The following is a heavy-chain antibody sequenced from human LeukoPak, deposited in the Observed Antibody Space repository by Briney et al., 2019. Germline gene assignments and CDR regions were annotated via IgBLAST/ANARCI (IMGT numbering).Heavy chain of an antibody. D-gene: IGHD3-22*01. CDR3: TRPISSSYYPFDS. V-gene: IGHV4-39*01. CDR2: IYYSGST. Sequence: SETLSLTCTVSGGSISSSSYYWGWIRQPPGKGLEWIGSIYYSGSTYYNPSLKSRVTISVDTSKNQFSLKLSSVTAADTAVYYCTRPISSSYYPFDSWGQGTLVTVSS. J-gene: IGHJ4*02. CDR1: GGSISSSSYY.